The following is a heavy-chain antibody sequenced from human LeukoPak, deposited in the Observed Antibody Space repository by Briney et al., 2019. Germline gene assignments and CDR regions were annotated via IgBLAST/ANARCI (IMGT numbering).Heavy chain of an antibody. D-gene: IGHD3-22*01. CDR2: IYYSGSI. CDR1: GGSISSGSSY. CDR3: ARGSHYYDSGAYYSNAFDV. V-gene: IGHV4-39*07. J-gene: IGHJ3*01. Sequence: SETLPLTCTVSGGSISSGSSYCGWIRQPPGKGLEWIGNIYYSGSIYYNPSLESRVTISVDTSKNQFSLKLSSVTAADTAVYYCARGSHYYDSGAYYSNAFDVWGQGTMVTVSS.